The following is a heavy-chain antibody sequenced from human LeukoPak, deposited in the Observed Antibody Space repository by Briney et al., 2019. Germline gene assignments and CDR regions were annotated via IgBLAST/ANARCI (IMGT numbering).Heavy chain of an antibody. D-gene: IGHD6-25*01. Sequence: SSETLSLTCTVSGGSISSYYWSWIRQLAGKGLEWIGRFYTSGSTHYNPSLKSRVTMSIDTSKNQFSLKLSSVTAADTAVYYCARDARLHYYFDYWGQGTLVTVSS. J-gene: IGHJ4*02. CDR3: ARDARLHYYFDY. CDR2: FYTSGST. CDR1: GGSISSYY. V-gene: IGHV4-4*07.